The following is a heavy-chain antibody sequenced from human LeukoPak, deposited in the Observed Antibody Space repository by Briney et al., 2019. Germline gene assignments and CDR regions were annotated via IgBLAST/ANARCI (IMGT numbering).Heavy chain of an antibody. CDR2: IYHSGST. CDR1: GGSISSYY. J-gene: IGHJ4*02. Sequence: PSETLSLTCTVSGGSISSYYWSWMRQPPGKGLEWIGYIYHSGSTYYNPSLKSRVTISVDRSRNQFSLKLSSVTAADTAVYYCARFGDCFDYWGQGTLVTVSS. CDR3: ARFGDCFDY. V-gene: IGHV4-59*12. D-gene: IGHD3-10*01.